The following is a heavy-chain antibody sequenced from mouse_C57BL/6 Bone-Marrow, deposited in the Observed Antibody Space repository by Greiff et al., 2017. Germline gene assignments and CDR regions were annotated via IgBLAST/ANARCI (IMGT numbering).Heavy chain of an antibody. CDR1: GYSFTDYN. CDR3: ARQHYYGSSYYFDY. Sequence: VQLQQSGPELVKPGASVKISCKASGYSFTDYNMNWVKQSNGKSLEWIGVINPNYGTTSYNQKFKGKATLTVDQSSSTAYMQLNSLTSEDSAVXYCARQHYYGSSYYFDYWGQGTTLTVSS. J-gene: IGHJ2*01. CDR2: INPNYGTT. D-gene: IGHD1-1*01. V-gene: IGHV1-39*01.